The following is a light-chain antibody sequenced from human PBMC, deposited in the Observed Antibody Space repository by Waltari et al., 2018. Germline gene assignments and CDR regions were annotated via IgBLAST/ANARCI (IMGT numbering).Light chain of an antibody. CDR3: QSYDNTSGSI. Sequence: QLFPGTAPKLLIAGNGNRPSGVPDRFSGSKSGTSASLAITGLQAEDEADYYCQSYDNTSGSIFGGGTKLTVL. V-gene: IGLV1-40*01. CDR2: GNG. J-gene: IGLJ2*01.